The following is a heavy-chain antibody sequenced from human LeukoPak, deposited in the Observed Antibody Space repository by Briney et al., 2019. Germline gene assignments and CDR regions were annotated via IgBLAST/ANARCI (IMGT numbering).Heavy chain of an antibody. D-gene: IGHD1-26*01. Sequence: GGSLRLSCAASGFTFSDYYMTWIRQAPGKGLEWVSYISPSGITTYYTNSVKGRFTISRDNAKNSLSLQINSLRVEDTAVYYCARAYTGSFSGTLEYWGRGTLVTVSP. CDR3: ARAYTGSFSGTLEY. CDR2: ISPSGITT. CDR1: GFTFSDYY. J-gene: IGHJ4*02. V-gene: IGHV3-11*04.